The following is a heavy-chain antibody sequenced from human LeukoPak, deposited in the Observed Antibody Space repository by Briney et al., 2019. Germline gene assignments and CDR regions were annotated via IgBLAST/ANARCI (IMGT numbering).Heavy chain of an antibody. CDR2: IYTSGST. Sequence: SETLSLTCTVSGGSISSGSYYWSWIRQPAGKGLEWIGRIYTSGSTNYNPSLRSRVTISVDTSKNQFSLKLSSVTAADTAVYYCARDNWNPKNFDLWGRGTLVTVSS. J-gene: IGHJ2*01. CDR1: GGSISSGSYY. CDR3: ARDNWNPKNFDL. D-gene: IGHD1-20*01. V-gene: IGHV4-61*02.